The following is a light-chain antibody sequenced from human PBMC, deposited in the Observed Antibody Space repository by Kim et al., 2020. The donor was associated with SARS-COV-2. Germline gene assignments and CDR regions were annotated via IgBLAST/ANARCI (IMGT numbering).Light chain of an antibody. CDR3: QVWDSSSDHVV. V-gene: IGLV3-21*04. Sequence: SYELTQSPSVSVAPGKTARITCGGDNIETKSVHWYQQKPGQAPVVVIYYDRDRPSGIPERFSGSNSGNTATLTISRVEAGDEADYYCQVWDSSSDHVVFGGGTQLTVL. CDR2: YDR. CDR1: NIETKS. J-gene: IGLJ2*01.